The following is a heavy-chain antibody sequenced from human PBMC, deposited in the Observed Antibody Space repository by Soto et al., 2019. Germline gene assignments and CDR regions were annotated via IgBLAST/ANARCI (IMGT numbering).Heavy chain of an antibody. D-gene: IGHD3-10*01. CDR3: AREPPGTRYYYYGMDV. CDR2: IYYSGIT. CDR1: VGSSSSYY. J-gene: IGHJ6*02. Sequence: TSETLSLTSTVPVGSSSSYYWSWIRQPPGKGLEWIGYIYYSGITNYNPSLKSRVTISVDTSKNQFSLKLSSVTAADTVVYYCAREPPGTRYYYYGMDVWGQGTTVTVSS. V-gene: IGHV4-59*01.